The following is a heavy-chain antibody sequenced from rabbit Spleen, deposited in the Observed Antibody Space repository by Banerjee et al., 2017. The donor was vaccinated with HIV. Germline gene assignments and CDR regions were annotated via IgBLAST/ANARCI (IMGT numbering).Heavy chain of an antibody. J-gene: IGHJ4*01. D-gene: IGHD1-1*01. CDR2: IYAASSGST. V-gene: IGHV1S40*01. CDR1: GFSFSSRYY. Sequence: QSLEESGGDLVKPGASLTLTCTASGFSFSSRYYMCWVRQAPGKGLEWIACIYAASSGSTYYASWAKGRFTISKTSPTTMTLQITSLTAADTATYFCARDGSNSGADLNLWGPGTLVTVS. CDR3: ARDGSNSGADLNL.